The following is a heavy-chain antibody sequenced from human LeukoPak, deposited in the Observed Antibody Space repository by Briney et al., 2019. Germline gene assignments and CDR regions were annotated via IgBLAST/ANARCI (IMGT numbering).Heavy chain of an antibody. J-gene: IGHJ4*02. CDR1: GFTVSSNY. D-gene: IGHD6-13*01. CDR3: AKEGSRRIAATGLNYFDY. Sequence: GGSLRLSCAASGFTVSSNYMSWVRQAPGKGLEWVANIKQDGSEKYYVDSVKGRFTISRDNAKNSLYLQMNSLRAEDTAVYFCAKEGSRRIAATGLNYFDYWGQGTLVTVSS. CDR2: IKQDGSEK. V-gene: IGHV3-7*01.